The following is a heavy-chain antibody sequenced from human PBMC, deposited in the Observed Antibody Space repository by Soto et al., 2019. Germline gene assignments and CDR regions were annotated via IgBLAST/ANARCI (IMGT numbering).Heavy chain of an antibody. J-gene: IGHJ3*02. D-gene: IGHD2-2*01. CDR2: IIPILGIA. CDR1: GGTFSSYT. V-gene: IGHV1-69*02. Sequence: QVQLVQSGAEVKKPGSSVKVSCKASGGTFSSYTISWVRQAPGQGLEWMGRIIPILGIANYAQKFQGRVTITADKSTSTAYMELSSLRSEDTAVYYCARGNNIVVVTDPNHDAFDIWGQGTMVTVSS. CDR3: ARGNNIVVVTDPNHDAFDI.